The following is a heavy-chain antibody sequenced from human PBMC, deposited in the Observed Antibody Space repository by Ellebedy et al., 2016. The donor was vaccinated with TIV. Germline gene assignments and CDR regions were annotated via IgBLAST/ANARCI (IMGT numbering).Heavy chain of an antibody. D-gene: IGHD2-2*02. CDR1: GYSFTTYW. V-gene: IGHV5-51*01. CDR3: ARRLYKY. CDR2: LYPDDSDT. J-gene: IGHJ4*02. Sequence: GESLKISCKGSGYSFTTYWIGWVRQMPGRGLELIGILYPDDSDTKYSPSFQGPVTMSADKSITTAYLQWSSLKASDTAMYYCARRLYKYWGQGTLVTVSS.